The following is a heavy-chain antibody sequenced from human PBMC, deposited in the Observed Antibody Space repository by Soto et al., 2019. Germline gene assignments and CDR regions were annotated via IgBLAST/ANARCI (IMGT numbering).Heavy chain of an antibody. CDR3: ARAYYERRGYAVDP. V-gene: IGHV4-4*09. CDR2: IYKFFSI. CDR1: GGSISNDY. D-gene: IGHD3-22*01. Sequence: PSETLSLTCRVSGGSISNDYWTWIRQPPVNGLEFIGYIYKFFSINYNPSLKSRFTISLYTSNNHFSLKLISFTAADTSVYYCARAYYERRGYAVDPWGQGTMVTVSS. J-gene: IGHJ5*02.